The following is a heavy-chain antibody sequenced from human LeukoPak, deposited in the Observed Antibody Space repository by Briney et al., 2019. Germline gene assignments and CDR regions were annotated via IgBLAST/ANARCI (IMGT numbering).Heavy chain of an antibody. V-gene: IGHV3-30*18. J-gene: IGHJ5*02. CDR2: ISYDGSNK. CDR1: GFTFSSYG. D-gene: IGHD2-15*01. Sequence: GGSLRLSCAASGFTFSSYGMHWVRQAPGKGLEWVAVISYDGSNKYYADSVKGRFTISRDNSKNTLYLQMNSLRAEDTAVYYCGKDLSSGGSGQKQYNWFDPWGQGTLVTVSS. CDR3: GKDLSSGGSGQKQYNWFDP.